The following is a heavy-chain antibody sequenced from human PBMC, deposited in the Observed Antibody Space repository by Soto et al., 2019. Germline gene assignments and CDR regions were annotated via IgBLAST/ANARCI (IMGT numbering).Heavy chain of an antibody. J-gene: IGHJ5*02. CDR1: GFTFASSW. CDR2: IKQDGSEV. CDR3: AGIQNNWFDP. V-gene: IGHV3-7*01. Sequence: EVQLVESGGGLVQPGGSLRLTWTASGFTFASSWMAWVRQAPGKGLEWVGNIKQDGSEVYYLDSVRGRFTISRDSAWKSLYLQVNSLRAEDTAVYYCAGIQNNWFDPWGQGTLVAVSS.